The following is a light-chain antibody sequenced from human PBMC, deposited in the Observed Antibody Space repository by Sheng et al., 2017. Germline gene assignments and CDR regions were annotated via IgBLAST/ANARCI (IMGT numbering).Light chain of an antibody. CDR1: SSDVGGYNY. CDR2: EVN. V-gene: IGLV2-8*01. J-gene: IGLJ1*01. Sequence: QSALTQPPSASGSPGQSVTISCTGTSSDVGGYNYVSWYQQHPGKAPKLMIYEVNKRPSGVPDRFSGSKSGTSASLAISGLQSEDEADYYCAAWDDSLSGYVFGTGTKVTVV. CDR3: AAWDDSLSGYV.